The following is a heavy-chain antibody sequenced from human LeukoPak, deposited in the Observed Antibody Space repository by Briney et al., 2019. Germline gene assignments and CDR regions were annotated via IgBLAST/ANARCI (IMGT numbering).Heavy chain of an antibody. CDR3: ARKDTIGWSY. CDR2: IYPGDSDT. D-gene: IGHD6-19*01. V-gene: IGHV5-51*01. CDR1: GYSFPNYW. Sequence: GESLKISCKGSGYSFPNYWIGWVRQMPGKGLEWMGIIYPGDSDTRYSPSFQGQVTISADKSISTAYLQWSRLKASDTAMYYCARKDTIGWSYWGQGTLVTASS. J-gene: IGHJ4*02.